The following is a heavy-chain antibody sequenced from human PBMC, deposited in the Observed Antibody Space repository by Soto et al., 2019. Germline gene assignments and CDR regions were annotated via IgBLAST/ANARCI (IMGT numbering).Heavy chain of an antibody. CDR3: AKHIAIAAAGGGAFDI. Sequence: GGSLRLSCAASGFTFDDYAMHWVRQAPGKGLEWVSGISWNSGSIGYADSVKGRFTISRDNAKNSLYLQMNSLRAEDTALYYCAKHIAIAAAGGGAFDIWGQGTMVTVS. J-gene: IGHJ3*02. CDR1: GFTFDDYA. D-gene: IGHD6-13*01. V-gene: IGHV3-9*01. CDR2: ISWNSGSI.